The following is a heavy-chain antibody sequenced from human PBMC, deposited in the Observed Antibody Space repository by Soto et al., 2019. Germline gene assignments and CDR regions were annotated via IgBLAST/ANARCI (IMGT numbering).Heavy chain of an antibody. J-gene: IGHJ6*02. D-gene: IGHD3-3*01. V-gene: IGHV3-23*01. CDR1: GFTFSSYA. Sequence: EVQLLESGGGLVQPGGSLRLSCAASGFTFSSYAMSWVRQAPGKGLEWVSAISGSGGSTYYADSVKGRFTISRDNSKNTLYLQMNSLRAEDTAVYYCEKDRITIFGVVINYYYGMDVWGQGTTVTVSS. CDR3: EKDRITIFGVVINYYYGMDV. CDR2: ISGSGGST.